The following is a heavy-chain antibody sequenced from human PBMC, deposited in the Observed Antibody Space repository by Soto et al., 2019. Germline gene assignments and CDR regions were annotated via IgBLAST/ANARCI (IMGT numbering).Heavy chain of an antibody. D-gene: IGHD3-22*01. CDR3: ARETLPRDYYATSGSRFHD. CDR1: GGSISSYY. Sequence: SETLSLTCTVSGGSISSYYWSWIRQPPGKGLEWIGYIYYSGSTNYNPSLKSRVTISVDTSKNQFSLKLSSVTAADTAVYYCARETLPRDYYATSGSRFHDWGQTTLLPV. V-gene: IGHV4-59*01. J-gene: IGHJ1*01. CDR2: IYYSGST.